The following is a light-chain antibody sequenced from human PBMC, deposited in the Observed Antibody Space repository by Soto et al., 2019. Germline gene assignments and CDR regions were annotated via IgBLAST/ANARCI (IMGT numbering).Light chain of an antibody. CDR3: RSYTSSSTLLV. J-gene: IGLJ1*01. CDR2: DVS. Sequence: QSALTQPASVSGSPGQSITISCTGTSSDVGGYNYVSWCQQHPGKAPKLMIYDVSNRPSGVSNRFSGSKSGNTASLTISGLQAEDEADYYCRSYTSSSTLLVFGTGTKLTVL. CDR1: SSDVGGYNY. V-gene: IGLV2-14*01.